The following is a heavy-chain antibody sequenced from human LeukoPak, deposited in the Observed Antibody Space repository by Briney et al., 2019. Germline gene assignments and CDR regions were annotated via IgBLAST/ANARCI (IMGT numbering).Heavy chain of an antibody. J-gene: IGHJ4*02. V-gene: IGHV1-2*02. Sequence: ASVKVSCKASGYTFTGYYMHWVRQAPGQGLEWMGWINPNSGGTNYAQKFQGRVTMTRDTSISTAYMELSRLRSDDTAVYYCARDFVVVPAAGVWGQGTLVTVSS. D-gene: IGHD2-2*01. CDR1: GYTFTGYY. CDR2: INPNSGGT. CDR3: ARDFVVVPAAGV.